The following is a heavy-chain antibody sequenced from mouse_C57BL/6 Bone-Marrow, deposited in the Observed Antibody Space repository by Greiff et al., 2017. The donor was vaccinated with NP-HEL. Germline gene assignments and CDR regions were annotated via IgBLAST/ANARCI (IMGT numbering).Heavy chain of an antibody. CDR2: ISSGGSYT. D-gene: IGHD1-1*01. CDR1: GFTFSSYG. J-gene: IGHJ1*03. V-gene: IGHV5-6*01. Sequence: EVQLVESGGDLVKPGGSLKLSCAASGFTFSSYGMSWVRQTPDKRLEWVATISSGGSYTYYPDSVKGRFPISRDNAKNTLYLQMSSLKSEDTAMYYCARRYYGSSHWYFDVWGTGTTVTVSS. CDR3: ARRYYGSSHWYFDV.